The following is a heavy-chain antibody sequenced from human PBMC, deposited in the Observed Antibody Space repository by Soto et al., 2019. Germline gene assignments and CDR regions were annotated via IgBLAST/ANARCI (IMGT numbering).Heavy chain of an antibody. V-gene: IGHV1-18*04. CDR1: GYTFTSYG. CDR3: ARGAIEDSSGYCYIDF. D-gene: IGHD3-22*01. J-gene: IGHJ4*02. CDR2: ISAYNGNT. Sequence: SVKVSCKPSGYTFTSYGISWERQAPGQGLERMGWISAYNGNTNYAQKLQGRVTMTTDTSTSTAYVERRGLRSDDRAVYYCARGAIEDSSGYCYIDFWGQGTL.